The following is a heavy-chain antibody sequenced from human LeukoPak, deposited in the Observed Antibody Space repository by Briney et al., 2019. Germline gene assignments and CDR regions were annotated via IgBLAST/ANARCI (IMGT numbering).Heavy chain of an antibody. CDR2: IYDSGST. V-gene: IGHV4-59*08. D-gene: IGHD3-9*01. CDR3: ARARYFDWQLGAFDI. J-gene: IGHJ3*02. Sequence: PSETLSLTCSVSGGSINSYYWSWIRQPPGKGLEWIGYIYDSGSTNYNPSLKGRVTISVDTSKNQFSLKLSSVTAADTAVYYCARARYFDWQLGAFDIWGQGTMVTVSS. CDR1: GGSINSYY.